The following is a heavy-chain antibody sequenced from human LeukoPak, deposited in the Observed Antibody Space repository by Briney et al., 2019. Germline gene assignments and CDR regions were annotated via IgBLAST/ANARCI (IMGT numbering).Heavy chain of an antibody. CDR1: GCSISGGGYY. CDR3: ARVDYGELYYFDY. Sequence: SETLSLTCTVSGCSISGGGYYWSWIRQHPGKGLEWIGYIYYSGSTYYNPSRKSRVTIAVDTSKNQFSLNLSSVTAAHTAVYYCARVDYGELYYFDYWGQRTLLTVSS. J-gene: IGHJ4*02. V-gene: IGHV4-31*02. CDR2: IYYSGST. D-gene: IGHD4-17*01.